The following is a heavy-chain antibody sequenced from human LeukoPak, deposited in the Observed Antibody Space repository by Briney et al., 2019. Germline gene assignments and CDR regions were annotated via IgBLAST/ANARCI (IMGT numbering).Heavy chain of an antibody. J-gene: IGHJ4*02. CDR2: IYSGGSE. V-gene: IGHV3-66*01. D-gene: IGHD3-22*01. CDR3: ARDMAGDYYDSGSYGYFDY. Sequence: GGSLRLSCAASGFSVSSNYMSWVRQAPGKGLEWVSVIYSGGSEYYADSVKGRFTISRDNFKNRLYLQMNSLRAEDTAVYHCARDMAGDYYDSGSYGYFDYWGQGTLVTVSS. CDR1: GFSVSSNY.